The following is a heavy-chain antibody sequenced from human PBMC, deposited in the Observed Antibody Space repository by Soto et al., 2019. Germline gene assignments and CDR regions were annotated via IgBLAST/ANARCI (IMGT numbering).Heavy chain of an antibody. J-gene: IGHJ4*02. CDR2: LNPSTGST. D-gene: IGHD1-1*01. CDR3: ARAGGTLYYLDY. CDR1: GYTFTIHY. V-gene: IGHV1-46*01. Sequence: GASVKVSCKSSGYTFTIHYMHWLRQAPGQGLEWMGILNPSTGSTSYPQNFQGRVTMTRDTSTSRVYMELSRLRSKDTAVYYCARAGGTLYYLDYWGQGTPITVSS.